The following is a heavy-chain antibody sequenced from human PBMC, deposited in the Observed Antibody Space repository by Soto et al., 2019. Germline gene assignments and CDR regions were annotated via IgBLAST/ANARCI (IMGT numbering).Heavy chain of an antibody. CDR2: INPNSGGT. J-gene: IGHJ4*02. CDR3: ARVAGHIVVVTNFDY. D-gene: IGHD2-21*02. CDR1: GYTFTGYY. Sequence: GASVKVSCKASGYTFTGYYMHWVRQAPGQGLEWMGWINPNSGGTDYAQKFQGRVTMTRDTSISTAYMELSRLRSDDTAVYYCARVAGHIVVVTNFDYWAREPWSPSPQ. V-gene: IGHV1-2*02.